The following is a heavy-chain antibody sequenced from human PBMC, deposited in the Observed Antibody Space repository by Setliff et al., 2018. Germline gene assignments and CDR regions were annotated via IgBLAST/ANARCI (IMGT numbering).Heavy chain of an antibody. D-gene: IGHD6-6*01. Sequence: SETLSLTCAAYGGTFSDYYWTWIRQPPGKGLEWVGEINHRGSTTYNPSLKSRVTISVDTSKDQFSLKVISMTAADTAVYYCARGRNIAARLLDSWGQGTLVTVSS. J-gene: IGHJ4*02. CDR2: INHRGST. CDR3: ARGRNIAARLLDS. V-gene: IGHV4-34*01. CDR1: GGTFSDYY.